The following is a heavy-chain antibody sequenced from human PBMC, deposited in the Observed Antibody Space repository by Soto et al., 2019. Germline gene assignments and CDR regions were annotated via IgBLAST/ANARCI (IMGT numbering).Heavy chain of an antibody. CDR2: ISWNSGSI. Sequence: EVQLVESGGDLVQPGRSLRLSCAASGFTFDDYAMNWVRQAPGKGLEWVSGISWNSGSIGYADSVKGRFTISRDNAKNSLYMQRNSLRAEDTALYYCTKGGITARGFYFYGMDVWGQGTTVTVTS. V-gene: IGHV3-9*01. J-gene: IGHJ6*02. D-gene: IGHD6-6*01. CDR3: TKGGITARGFYFYGMDV. CDR1: GFTFDDYA.